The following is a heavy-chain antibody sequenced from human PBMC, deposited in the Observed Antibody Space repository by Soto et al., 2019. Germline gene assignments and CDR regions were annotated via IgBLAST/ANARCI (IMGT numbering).Heavy chain of an antibody. J-gene: IGHJ4*02. CDR1: GYTFTSYA. CDR2: INAGNGNT. V-gene: IGHV1-3*01. CDR3: ARFKGGWYGFDY. D-gene: IGHD6-19*01. Sequence: GASVKVSCKASGYTFTSYAMHWVRQAPGQRLEWMGWINAGNGNTKYSQKFQGRVTITRDTSASTAYMELSSLRSEDTAVYYCARFKGGWYGFDYWGQGTLVTISS.